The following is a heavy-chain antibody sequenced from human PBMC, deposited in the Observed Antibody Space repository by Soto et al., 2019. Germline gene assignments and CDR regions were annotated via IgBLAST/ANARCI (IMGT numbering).Heavy chain of an antibody. CDR2: IKQDGSEK. V-gene: IGHV3-7*01. CDR1: GFTFSSYW. CDR3: AREPQLYYDILTGYYTRDY. Sequence: EVQLVESGGGLVQPGGSLRLSCAASGFTFSSYWMSWVRQAPGKGLEWVANIKQDGSEKYYVDSVKGRFTISRDNAKNSLYLQMNSLRAEDTAVYYCAREPQLYYDILTGYYTRDYWGQGTLVIVSS. J-gene: IGHJ4*02. D-gene: IGHD3-9*01.